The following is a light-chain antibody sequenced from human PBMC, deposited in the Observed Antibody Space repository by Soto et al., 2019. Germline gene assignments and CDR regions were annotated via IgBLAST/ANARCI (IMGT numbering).Light chain of an antibody. CDR1: QSIRSW. J-gene: IGKJ4*01. CDR3: QQLRMYPST. CDR2: DAF. Sequence: IQMTQSPSTLSASVGDRVTITCRASQSIRSWLAWYQQKPGKAPKLLIFDAFSLESGVPSRFSGSGSGTDFALTITSLQAEDFATYYCQQLRMYPSTFGGGTKVDIK. V-gene: IGKV1-5*01.